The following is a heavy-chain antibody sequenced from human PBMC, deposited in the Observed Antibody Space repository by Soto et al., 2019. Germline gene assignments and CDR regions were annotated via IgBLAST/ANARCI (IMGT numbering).Heavy chain of an antibody. V-gene: IGHV4-31*03. J-gene: IGHJ4*02. CDR3: ARGVGYSYVPYYFDY. CDR2: IYYSGST. D-gene: IGHD5-18*01. CDR1: GGSISSGGYY. Sequence: SETLSLTCTVSGGSISSGGYYWSWIRQHPGKGLEWIGYIYYSGSTYYNPSLKSRVTISVDTSKNQFSLKLSSVTAADTAVYYCARGVGYSYVPYYFDYWGQGTLVTVSS.